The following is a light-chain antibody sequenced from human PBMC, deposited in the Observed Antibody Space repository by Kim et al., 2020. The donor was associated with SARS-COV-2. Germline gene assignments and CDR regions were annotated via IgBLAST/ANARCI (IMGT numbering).Light chain of an antibody. J-gene: IGLJ3*02. CDR3: QSADSSDTFWV. Sequence: SPGQTDRITCSGDALPKQYAYWFQQKPGQAPVVLIYEDTERPSGIPERFSGSTSGTTVTLTISAVQAEDEADYYCQSADSSDTFWVFGGGTQLTVL. CDR1: ALPKQY. V-gene: IGLV3-25*03. CDR2: EDT.